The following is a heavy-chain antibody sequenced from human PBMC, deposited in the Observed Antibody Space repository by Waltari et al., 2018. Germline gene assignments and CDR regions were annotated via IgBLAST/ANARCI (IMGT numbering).Heavy chain of an antibody. CDR2: ISSSSSYI. Sequence: EVQLVESGGGLVKPGGSLRLSCAASGFTFSRYSMNWVRQAPGKGLEWVSSISSSSSYIYYADSVKGRFTISRDNAKNSLYLQMNSLRAEDTAVYYCARASTVTTSYYYGMDVWGQGTTVTVSS. CDR1: GFTFSRYS. J-gene: IGHJ6*02. D-gene: IGHD4-17*01. V-gene: IGHV3-21*01. CDR3: ARASTVTTSYYYGMDV.